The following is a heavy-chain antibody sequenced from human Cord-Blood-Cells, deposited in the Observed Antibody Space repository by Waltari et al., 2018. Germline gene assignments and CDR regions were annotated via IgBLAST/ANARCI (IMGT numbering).Heavy chain of an antibody. V-gene: IGHV3-30*18. CDR1: GLTLSSYG. D-gene: IGHD7-27*01. J-gene: IGHJ4*02. Sequence: QVQLVESGGGVVQPGRSLRLSCAAFGLTLSSYGMHWVRQAPGKGLEWVAVIWYDGSNKYYADSVKGRFTISRDNSKNTLYLQMNSLRAEDTAMYYCAKDSSNWVFDYWGQGTLVTVSS. CDR2: IWYDGSNK. CDR3: AKDSSNWVFDY.